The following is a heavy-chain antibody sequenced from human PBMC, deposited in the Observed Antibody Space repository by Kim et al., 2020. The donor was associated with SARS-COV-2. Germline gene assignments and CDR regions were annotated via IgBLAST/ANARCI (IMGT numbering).Heavy chain of an antibody. CDR2: INYSGST. V-gene: IGHV4-59*01. Sequence: SETLSLTCTVYGGSISSYYWSWIRQPPGKGLEWIGYINYSGSTNYNPSLKSRVTISVDTPKNQFSLKLSSVTAADTPVYYCANYRGELRGWFDPWGQGTPVTVSS. CDR3: ANYRGELRGWFDP. CDR1: GGSISSYY. J-gene: IGHJ5*02. D-gene: IGHD1-26*01.